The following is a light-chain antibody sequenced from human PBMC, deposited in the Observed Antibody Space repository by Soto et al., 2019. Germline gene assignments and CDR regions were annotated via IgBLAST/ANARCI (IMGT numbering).Light chain of an antibody. V-gene: IGKV1-12*01. J-gene: IGKJ4*01. Sequence: DIQMTQSPSSVSASVGDRVTITCRASQDISSWLAWYQQKPGKAPKLLIYAASSLHSGVPARFSGSDSGTDFSLTISSVQPEDSATYYCQQANSFPLTFGGGTKVEI. CDR3: QQANSFPLT. CDR1: QDISSW. CDR2: AAS.